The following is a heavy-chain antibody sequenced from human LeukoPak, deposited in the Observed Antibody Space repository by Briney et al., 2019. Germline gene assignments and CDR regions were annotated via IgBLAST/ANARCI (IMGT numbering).Heavy chain of an antibody. Sequence: PGGSLRLSCAASGFTFSSYWMSWVRQAPGKGLEWVANIKQDGSEKYYVDSVKGRFTISRDNAKNSLYLQMNSLRAEDTAVYYCARELIVGFLEWLIDYWGQGTLVTVSS. CDR1: GFTFSSYW. CDR2: IKQDGSEK. V-gene: IGHV3-7*01. CDR3: ARELIVGFLEWLIDY. D-gene: IGHD3-3*02. J-gene: IGHJ4*02.